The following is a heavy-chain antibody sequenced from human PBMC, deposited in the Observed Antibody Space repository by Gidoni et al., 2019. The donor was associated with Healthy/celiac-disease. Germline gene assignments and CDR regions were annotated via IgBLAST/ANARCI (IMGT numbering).Heavy chain of an antibody. V-gene: IGHV3-48*01. CDR2: ISSSSSTI. Sequence: EVQLVESGGGLVKPGGSLRLSCAASGFTFSSYSMNWVSQAPGKGLEWVSYISSSSSTIYYADSVKGRFTISRDNAKNSLYLQMNSLRAEDTAVYYCARDQGYYYGMDVWGKGTTVTVSS. CDR3: ARDQGYYYGMDV. J-gene: IGHJ6*04. CDR1: GFTFSSYS.